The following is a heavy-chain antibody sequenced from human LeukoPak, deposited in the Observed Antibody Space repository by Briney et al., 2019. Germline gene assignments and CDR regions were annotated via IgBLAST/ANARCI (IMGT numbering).Heavy chain of an antibody. CDR3: AKGYPKGLWFGEVDGMDV. CDR1: GFTFFNTW. CDR2: LSYDGSNK. V-gene: IGHV3-30*18. J-gene: IGHJ6*02. D-gene: IGHD3-10*01. Sequence: GGSLRLSCADSGFTFFNTWMNWVRQAPGKGLEWVAVLSYDGSNKYYADSVKGRFTISRDNSKNTLYLQMNSLRAEETAVYYCAKGYPKGLWFGEVDGMDVWGQGTTVTVAS.